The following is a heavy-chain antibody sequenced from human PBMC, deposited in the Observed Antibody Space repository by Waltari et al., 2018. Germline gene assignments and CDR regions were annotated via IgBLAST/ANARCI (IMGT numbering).Heavy chain of an antibody. CDR3: AKGSAYPDY. Sequence: DVQLLESGGGLVQPGGSLRLSCAASGFTFSSYAMNWVRQAPGKGLERVSVISGSVGTQYYADSVKGRFIISRDNSKNTLYLQMNSLRAEDTAVYYCAKGSAYPDYWGQGTLVTVSS. J-gene: IGHJ4*02. CDR1: GFTFSSYA. V-gene: IGHV3-23*01. D-gene: IGHD3-3*01. CDR2: ISGSVGTQ.